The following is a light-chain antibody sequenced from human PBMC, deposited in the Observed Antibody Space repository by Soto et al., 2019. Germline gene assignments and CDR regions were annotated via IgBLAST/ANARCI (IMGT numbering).Light chain of an antibody. CDR1: SSDVGGYHY. J-gene: IGLJ3*02. V-gene: IGLV2-14*01. CDR2: EVT. Sequence: QSALTQPASVSGSPGQSITISCTGTSSDVGGYHYVSWYQQHPGKAPKLMIYEVTNRPSGISNRFSGSKSGNTASLTISGLQAEDEADYYCSSYTNNDACVFGGGTKLTVL. CDR3: SSYTNNDACV.